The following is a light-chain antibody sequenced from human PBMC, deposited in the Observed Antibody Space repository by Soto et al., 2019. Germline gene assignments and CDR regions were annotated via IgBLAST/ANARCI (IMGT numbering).Light chain of an antibody. Sequence: ENVLTQSPGTLSLSPGERVTLSCSASQTVGSRYLAWYQQKPGQAPRLLIYGASSRATGIPDRFSGSGSGTEFTLTIGRLEPEDFAVYYCQHYGSSPTFGGGTKGEIK. V-gene: IGKV3-20*01. CDR2: GAS. J-gene: IGKJ4*01. CDR3: QHYGSSPT. CDR1: QTVGSRY.